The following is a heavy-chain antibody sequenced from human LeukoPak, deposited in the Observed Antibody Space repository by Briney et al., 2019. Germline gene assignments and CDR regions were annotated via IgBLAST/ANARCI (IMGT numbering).Heavy chain of an antibody. D-gene: IGHD2-15*01. CDR1: GLNFNNHN. J-gene: IGHJ4*02. CDR3: ARTYGSGSLDY. Sequence: GGSLRLSCAASGLNFNNHNMNWVRQAPGKGLQWVSYISGSGDAIFYAESVQGRFTISRDNAKNSVYLQMNSLRAEDTAVYYCARTYGSGSLDYGGQGTLVTVSS. CDR2: ISGSGDAI. V-gene: IGHV3-48*01.